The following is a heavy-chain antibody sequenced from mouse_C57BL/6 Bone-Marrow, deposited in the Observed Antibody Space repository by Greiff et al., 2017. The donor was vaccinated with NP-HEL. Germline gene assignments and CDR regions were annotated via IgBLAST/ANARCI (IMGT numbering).Heavy chain of an antibody. CDR3: ARNWDYWYFDV. CDR1: GFTFTDYY. D-gene: IGHD4-1*01. Sequence: EVKLVESGGGLVQPGGSLSLSCAASGFTFTDYYMSWVRQPPGKALEWLGFIRNKANGYTTEYSASVKGRFTISRDNSQSILYLQMNALGAEDSATYYCARNWDYWYFDVWGTGTTVTVSS. CDR2: IRNKANGYTT. J-gene: IGHJ1*03. V-gene: IGHV7-3*01.